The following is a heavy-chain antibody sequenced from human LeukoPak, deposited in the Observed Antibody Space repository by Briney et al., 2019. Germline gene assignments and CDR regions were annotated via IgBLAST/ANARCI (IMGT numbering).Heavy chain of an antibody. J-gene: IGHJ4*02. CDR3: ARNGGYGKFDY. D-gene: IGHD1-26*01. CDR1: GYSISSVYF. V-gene: IGHV4-38-2*01. CDR2: INHSGTT. Sequence: SETLSLTCAVSGYSISSVYFWGWIGRPPGEGLEWIGTINHSGTTSYNPSLKSRVTMSVDTSKNQFSLNLSSVTPADTAFYYCARNGGYGKFDYWGQGILVTVSP.